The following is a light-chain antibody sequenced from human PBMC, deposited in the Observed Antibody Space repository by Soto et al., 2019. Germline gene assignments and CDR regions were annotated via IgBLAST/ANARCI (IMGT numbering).Light chain of an antibody. J-gene: IGLJ2*01. CDR3: SSYTSNKGLL. V-gene: IGLV2-14*01. CDR1: SSDVGSSNF. CDR2: EVS. Sequence: QSVLTQPASVSGSPGQSITISCTGTSSDVGSSNFVSWYQPHPSKAPKLIFYEVSNRPTGISDRFSGSKSGTTASLTISGFQAEDEADYFCSSYTSNKGLLFGGGTKVTV.